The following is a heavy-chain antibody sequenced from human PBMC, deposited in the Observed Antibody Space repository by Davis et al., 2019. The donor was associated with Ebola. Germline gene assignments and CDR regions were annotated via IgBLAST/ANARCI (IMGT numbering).Heavy chain of an antibody. CDR3: ARGINV. CDR2: INHSGST. Sequence: MPSETLSLTCAVYGGSFSGYYWSWIRQPPGKGLEWIGEINHSGSTNYNPSLKSRVTISVDTSKNQFSLKLSSVTAADTAVYYCARGINVWGKGTTVTVSS. V-gene: IGHV4-34*01. J-gene: IGHJ6*04. CDR1: GGSFSGYY.